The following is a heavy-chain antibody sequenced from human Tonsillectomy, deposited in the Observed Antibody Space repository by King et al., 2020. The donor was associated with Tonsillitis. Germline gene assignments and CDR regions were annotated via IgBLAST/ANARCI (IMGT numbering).Heavy chain of an antibody. CDR3: ASALDYSSTSCYGPLYYYYGMDV. CDR1: GFTFSSYG. J-gene: IGHJ6*02. Sequence: VQLVESGGGVVQPGRSLRLSCAASGFTFSSYGMHWVRQAPGKGLEWVAVISYDGSNKYYADSVKGRFTISRDNSKNTLYLQMNSLIAEDTAVYYCASALDYSSTSCYGPLYYYYGMDVWGQGTTVTVSS. D-gene: IGHD2-2*01. V-gene: IGHV3-33*05. CDR2: ISYDGSNK.